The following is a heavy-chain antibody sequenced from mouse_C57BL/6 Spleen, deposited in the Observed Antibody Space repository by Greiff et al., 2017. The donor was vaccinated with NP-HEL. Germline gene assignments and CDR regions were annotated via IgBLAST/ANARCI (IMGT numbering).Heavy chain of an antibody. CDR1: GYSFTSYY. V-gene: IGHV1-66*01. CDR2: IYPGSGNT. J-gene: IGHJ2*01. Sequence: VQLQQSGPELVKPGASVKISCKASGYSFTSYYIHWVKQRPGQGLEWIGWIYPGSGNTKYNEKFKGKATLTADTSSSTAYMQLSSLTSEDSAVYYCARDAPYYYGSSFDYWGQGTTLTVSS. D-gene: IGHD1-1*01. CDR3: ARDAPYYYGSSFDY.